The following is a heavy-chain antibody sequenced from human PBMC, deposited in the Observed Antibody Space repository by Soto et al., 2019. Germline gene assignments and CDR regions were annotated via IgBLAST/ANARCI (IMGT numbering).Heavy chain of an antibody. Sequence: QVHLVESGGGLVKPGGSLRLTFVASGFAFGDYSMNGIRQAPRKGLEWRSYINNVGGTIYYADSVKGRFTGSSDNAKYSLFLHMTALSAEDSAMYFCARVEFGYQSHFSYWGRGALVSVSS. V-gene: IGHV3-11*01. CDR2: INNVGGTI. D-gene: IGHD6-25*01. J-gene: IGHJ4*02. CDR1: GFAFGDYS. CDR3: ARVEFGYQSHFSY.